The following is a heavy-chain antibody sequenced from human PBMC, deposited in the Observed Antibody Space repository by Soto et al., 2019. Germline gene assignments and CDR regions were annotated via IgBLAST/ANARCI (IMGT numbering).Heavy chain of an antibody. D-gene: IGHD2-2*01. Sequence: VAVIWYDGSNKYYADSVKGRFTISRDNSKNTLYLQMNSLRAEDTAVYYCARGRYCSSTSCNTYGMDVWGHGTTVTVSS. V-gene: IGHV3-33*01. CDR2: IWYDGSNK. CDR3: ARGRYCSSTSCNTYGMDV. J-gene: IGHJ6*02.